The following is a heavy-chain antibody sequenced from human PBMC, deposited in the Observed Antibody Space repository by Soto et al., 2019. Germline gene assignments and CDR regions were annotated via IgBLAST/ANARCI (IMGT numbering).Heavy chain of an antibody. D-gene: IGHD3-10*01. V-gene: IGHV4-61*01. Sequence: SETLSLTCTVSGGSVSSGSYYWSWIRQPPGKGLEWIGYIYYSGSTNYNPSLKSRVTISVDTSKNQFSLKLSSVTAADTAVYYCATYMVQGGSQMGGYYYGMDVWGQGTTVTVAS. J-gene: IGHJ6*02. CDR1: GGSVSSGSYY. CDR3: ATYMVQGGSQMGGYYYGMDV. CDR2: IYYSGST.